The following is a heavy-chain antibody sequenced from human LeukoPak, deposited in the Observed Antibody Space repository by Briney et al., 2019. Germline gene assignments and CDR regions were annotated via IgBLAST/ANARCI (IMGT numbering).Heavy chain of an antibody. CDR1: GYTFTGYY. CDR3: ARGFHDILTGANWFDP. J-gene: IGHJ5*02. D-gene: IGHD3-9*01. CDR2: INPNSGGT. V-gene: IGHV1-2*02. Sequence: ASVKVSCKASGYTFTGYYMHWVRQAPGQGLEWMGWINPNSGGTNYAQKFQGRVTMTRDTSISTAYMELSRLRSDDTAVYYCARGFHDILTGANWFDPWGQGTLVTVSS.